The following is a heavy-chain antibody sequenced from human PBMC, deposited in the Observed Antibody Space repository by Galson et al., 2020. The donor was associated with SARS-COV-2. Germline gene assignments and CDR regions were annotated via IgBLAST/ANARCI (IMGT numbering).Heavy chain of an antibody. CDR1: GGSLGGSS. D-gene: IGHD2-21*02. CDR3: EREDNFFLVVTATRMCYFDY. CDR2: ITSSGST. Sequence: SATLSLTCAVYGGSLGGSSWSWIRHPPGKGLEWIGEITSSGSTNYTAYLNSRVTISLDTSKNHFSLTLSSVTAADTAVYYCEREDNFFLVVTATRMCYFDYWGRGTLATVSS. V-gene: IGHV4-34*01. J-gene: IGHJ4*02.